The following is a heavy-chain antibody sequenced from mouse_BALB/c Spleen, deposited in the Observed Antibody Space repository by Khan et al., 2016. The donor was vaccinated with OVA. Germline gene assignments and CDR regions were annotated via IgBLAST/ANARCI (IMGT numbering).Heavy chain of an antibody. CDR1: GFSLTSYG. V-gene: IGHV2-9*02. D-gene: IGHD1-3*01. CDR3: ARLEDI. Sequence: VKLMESGPGLVAPSQSLSITCTVSGFSLTSYGVHWVRQPPGKGLEWLGVIWAGGSTNYNSALMSRLSISKDNYKSQVFLKMNRLQTDDTAMYYCARLEDIWGQGTTLTVSS. CDR2: IWAGGST. J-gene: IGHJ2*01.